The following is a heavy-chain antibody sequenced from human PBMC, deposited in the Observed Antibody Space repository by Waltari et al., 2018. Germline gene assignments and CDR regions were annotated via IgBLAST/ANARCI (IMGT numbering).Heavy chain of an antibody. CDR1: GYSFTSSW. D-gene: IGHD1-26*01. CDR2: IYPGDSDT. CDR3: AKARTTMDY. V-gene: IGHV5-51*01. Sequence: EVQLVQFGAEVKRPGESLKISCKTSGYSFTSSWISWVRQMPGKGLEWMGSIYPGDSDTKYNPPFQGHVTMSADKSVSTTYLQWSSLKASDTATYYCAKARTTMDYWGQGVLVTVSS. J-gene: IGHJ4*02.